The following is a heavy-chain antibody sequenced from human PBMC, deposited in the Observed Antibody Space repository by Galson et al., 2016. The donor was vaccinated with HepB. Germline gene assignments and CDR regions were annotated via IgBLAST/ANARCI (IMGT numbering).Heavy chain of an antibody. CDR2: VFVTGAT. CDR1: GGSISSPDW. J-gene: IGHJ5*02. CDR3: AKWITRYCDTSPCSDCDINWFDP. D-gene: IGHD3-9*01. V-gene: IGHV4-4*02. Sequence: SETLSLTCTVSGGSISSPDWWSWVRQPPGQGLEWIGEVFVTGATNYKVSLRSRVNISVHRSRNQFSLQMKSVPAADTAFYYCAKWITRYCDTSPCSDCDINWFDPWGQGTLVTVSS.